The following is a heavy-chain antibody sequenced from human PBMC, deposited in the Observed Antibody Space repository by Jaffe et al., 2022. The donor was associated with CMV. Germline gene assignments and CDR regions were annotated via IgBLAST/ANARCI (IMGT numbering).Heavy chain of an antibody. J-gene: IGHJ4*02. CDR3: AKGVLGHCAHGICYGLDH. Sequence: EVQLLESGGGLVRPGGSLRLSCAASGFAFSSYAMTWVRQAPGKGLEWVSTISGSGGSTYYADSVKGRFTISRDNSKNAVYLQVNSLRADDTAVYYCAKGVLGHCAHGICYGLDHWGQGTLVTVSS. D-gene: IGHD2-8*01. V-gene: IGHV3-23*01. CDR2: ISGSGGST. CDR1: GFAFSSYA.